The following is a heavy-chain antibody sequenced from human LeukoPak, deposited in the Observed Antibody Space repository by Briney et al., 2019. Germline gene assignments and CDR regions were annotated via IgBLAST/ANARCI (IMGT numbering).Heavy chain of an antibody. D-gene: IGHD2-15*01. V-gene: IGHV3-23*01. CDR3: AVCSGGSCYSGGFDY. Sequence: GGSLRLSCAASGFTFSNYSMNWVRQAPGKGLEWVSAISGSGGSTYYADSVKGRFTISRDNSKNTLYLQMNSLRAEDTAVYYCAVCSGGSCYSGGFDYWGQGTLVTVSS. CDR2: ISGSGGST. J-gene: IGHJ4*02. CDR1: GFTFSNYS.